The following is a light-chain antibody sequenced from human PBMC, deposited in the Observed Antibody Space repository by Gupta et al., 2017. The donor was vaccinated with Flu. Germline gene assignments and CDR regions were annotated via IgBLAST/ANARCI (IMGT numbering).Light chain of an antibody. J-gene: IGKJ4*01. V-gene: IGKV2-28*01. CDR1: QSRLQMNGYNY. CDR3: RQPLQTPHT. CDR2: LGS. Sequence: DIVMTQSPLSLSVTPGETASISCRASQSRLQMNGYNYLDWYVQKPGQSPQLVIYLGSTRASGVPDRFSGSGSGTYFTLEISRVQAEEVGIYCCRQPLQTPHTFGRATMVDIK.